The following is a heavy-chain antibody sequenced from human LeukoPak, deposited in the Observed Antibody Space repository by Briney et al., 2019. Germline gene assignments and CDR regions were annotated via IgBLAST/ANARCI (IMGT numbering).Heavy chain of an antibody. V-gene: IGHV1-69*04. Sequence: SVKVSCKASGGTFSSYAISWVRQAPGQGLEWMGRIIPILGIANYAQKFQGRVTITADKSTSTAYMELSSLRSEDTAVYYCAAINCSSTSCYYYYYMDVWGKGTTVTVSS. CDR2: IIPILGIA. CDR1: GGTFSSYA. D-gene: IGHD2-2*01. J-gene: IGHJ6*03. CDR3: AAINCSSTSCYYYYYMDV.